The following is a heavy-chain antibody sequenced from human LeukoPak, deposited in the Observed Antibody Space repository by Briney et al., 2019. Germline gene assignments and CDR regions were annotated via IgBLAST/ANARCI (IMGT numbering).Heavy chain of an antibody. Sequence: SETLSLTCSVSGXSISNHYCNWIRQPPGKGLEWIGYVHYSGSTNHNPSLKSRVTTSVDTSKNQCSLRLSSVTAADTAVYYCARADGYGLDVWGRGTTVIVSS. J-gene: IGHJ6*02. D-gene: IGHD5-24*01. CDR3: ARADGYGLDV. V-gene: IGHV4-59*11. CDR2: VHYSGST. CDR1: GXSISNHY.